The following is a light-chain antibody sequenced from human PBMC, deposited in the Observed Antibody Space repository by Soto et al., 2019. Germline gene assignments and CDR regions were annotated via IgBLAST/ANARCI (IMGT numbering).Light chain of an antibody. CDR2: VAS. J-gene: IGKJ2*01. V-gene: IGKV3-20*01. CDR1: QTVTNNY. Sequence: IVLTQSPGTLSLSPGERATLSCRASQTVTNNYLAWYQQKPGQAPRLLIYVASNRATAIPDRFSGSGSGTDFTLTISRLEPEDFAVYYCQQYGTPPYAFGQGTKLEIK. CDR3: QQYGTPPYA.